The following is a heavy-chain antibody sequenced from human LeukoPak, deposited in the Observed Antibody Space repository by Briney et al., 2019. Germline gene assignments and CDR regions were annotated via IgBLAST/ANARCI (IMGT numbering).Heavy chain of an antibody. CDR2: INPNSGGT. Sequence: ASVKVSCKASGYTFTGYYMHWVRQAPGQGLEWMGWINPNSGGTNYAQKFKGRVTITRDTYISTAYMELSRLRSDDTAVYYCARVSGGGEFDSWGQGTLVTVSS. CDR3: ARVSGGGEFDS. D-gene: IGHD2-15*01. CDR1: GYTFTGYY. J-gene: IGHJ5*01. V-gene: IGHV1-2*02.